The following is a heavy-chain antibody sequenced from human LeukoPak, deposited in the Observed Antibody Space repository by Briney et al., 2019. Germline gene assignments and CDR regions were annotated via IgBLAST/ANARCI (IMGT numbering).Heavy chain of an antibody. Sequence: PGGSLRLSCAASGFTFSSYGMHWVRQPPGKGLEGIGRIYYSGSTYYNPSLKSRVTISVDTSKNQFSLKLSSVTAADTAVYYCASTYYDFWSGYRRDAFDIWGQGTMVTVSS. CDR2: IYYSGST. V-gene: IGHV4-59*05. D-gene: IGHD3-3*01. J-gene: IGHJ3*02. CDR1: GFTFSSYG. CDR3: ASTYYDFWSGYRRDAFDI.